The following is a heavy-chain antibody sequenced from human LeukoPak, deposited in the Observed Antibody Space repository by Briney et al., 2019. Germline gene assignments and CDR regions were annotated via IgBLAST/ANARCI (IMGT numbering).Heavy chain of an antibody. CDR2: LSPVLA. D-gene: IGHD6-6*01. J-gene: IGHJ5*02. V-gene: IGHV1-69*13. Sequence: ASVKVSCKVAGGTINNFAISWVRQAPGQGLEWMGGLSPVLATCAQKFQGRVTITADESTDTVYMELGSLTSEDTATYFCARDREISARPGGWFDPWGQGTLVTVSS. CDR1: GGTINNFA. CDR3: ARDREISARPGGWFDP.